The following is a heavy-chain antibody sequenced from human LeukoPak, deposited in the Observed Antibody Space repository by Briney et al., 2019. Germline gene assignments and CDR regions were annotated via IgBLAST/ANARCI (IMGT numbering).Heavy chain of an antibody. CDR1: GGSFSGYY. D-gene: IGHD4-17*01. Sequence: PSETLSLTCAVYGGSFSGYYWSWIRQPPGKGLEWIGEINHSGSTNYSPSLKSRVTISVYTSKNQFSLRLSSVTAADPAVYYCARGSANYGDYTRGYYYYMDVWGKGTAVTVSS. CDR2: INHSGST. CDR3: ARGSANYGDYTRGYYYYMDV. J-gene: IGHJ6*03. V-gene: IGHV4-34*01.